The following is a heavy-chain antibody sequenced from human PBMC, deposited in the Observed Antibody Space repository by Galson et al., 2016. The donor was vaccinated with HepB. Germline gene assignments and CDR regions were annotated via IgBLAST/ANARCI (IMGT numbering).Heavy chain of an antibody. J-gene: IGHJ4*02. CDR1: GYRFTSYD. D-gene: IGHD3-10*01. Sequence: SVKVSCKASGYRFTSYDTNWVRQAPGQGLEWLGWMNPNSGNTGFAPKFQGRVSMTRDNSISTAYLELHSLRSDDTAIYYSAREPLGPESYDNKFDSCGQGTLITVSS. V-gene: IGHV1-8*01. CDR3: AREPLGPESYDNKFDS. CDR2: MNPNSGNT.